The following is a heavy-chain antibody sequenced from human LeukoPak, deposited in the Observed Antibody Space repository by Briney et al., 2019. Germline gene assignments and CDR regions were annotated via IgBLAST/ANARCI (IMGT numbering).Heavy chain of an antibody. J-gene: IGHJ4*02. CDR3: ARAYSSGWYIDY. V-gene: IGHV1-2*02. D-gene: IGHD6-19*01. Sequence: ASVKVSCKASGYTFTGYYMHWVRQAPGQGLEWMGWINPNSGGTNYAQKFQGRVTMTRDTSISTAYMELSRLRSDDTAVYYCARAYSSGWYIDYWGQGTLVTVSS. CDR2: INPNSGGT. CDR1: GYTFTGYY.